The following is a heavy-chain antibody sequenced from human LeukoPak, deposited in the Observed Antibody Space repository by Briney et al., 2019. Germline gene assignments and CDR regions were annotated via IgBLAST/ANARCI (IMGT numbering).Heavy chain of an antibody. Sequence: ALVKVSCKASGYTFTGYYMHWVRQAPGQGLEWMGRINPNSGGTNYAQKFQGRVTMTRDTSISTACMELSRLRSDDTAVYYCARDPHYYDSSGFDYWGQGTLVTVSS. CDR1: GYTFTGYY. CDR3: ARDPHYYDSSGFDY. V-gene: IGHV1-2*06. CDR2: INPNSGGT. J-gene: IGHJ4*02. D-gene: IGHD3-22*01.